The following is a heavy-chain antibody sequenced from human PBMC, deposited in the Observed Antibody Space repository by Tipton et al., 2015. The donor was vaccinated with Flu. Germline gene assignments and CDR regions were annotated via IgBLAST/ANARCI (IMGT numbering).Heavy chain of an antibody. Sequence: QLVQSGAEVKKPGASVKVSCKASGYTFTSYDINWVRQATGQGLEWMGWMNPNSGNTGYAQKFQGRVTITRNTSISTAYVELSSLRSEDTAVYYCAMVFSGSGWSADYLDYWGQGTLVTVSS. CDR2: MNPNSGNT. D-gene: IGHD6-19*01. CDR1: GYTFTSYD. V-gene: IGHV1-8*03. J-gene: IGHJ4*02. CDR3: AMVFSGSGWSADYLDY.